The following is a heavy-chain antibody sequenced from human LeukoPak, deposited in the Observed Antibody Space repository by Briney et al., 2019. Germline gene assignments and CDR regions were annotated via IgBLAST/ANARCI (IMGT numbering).Heavy chain of an antibody. Sequence: GGSLRLSCAASGFTFSSYEMNWVRQAPGEGLEWVSYISSSGNTIYYADSVEGRFTISRDNAKNSLYLQMNSLRTEDTAVYYCARGGVGIVVSNWFDPWGQGTLVTVSS. V-gene: IGHV3-48*03. CDR1: GFTFSSYE. D-gene: IGHD2-21*01. CDR2: ISSSGNTI. J-gene: IGHJ5*02. CDR3: ARGGVGIVVSNWFDP.